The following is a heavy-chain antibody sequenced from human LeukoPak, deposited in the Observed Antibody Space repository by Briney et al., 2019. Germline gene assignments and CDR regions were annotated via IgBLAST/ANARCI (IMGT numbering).Heavy chain of an antibody. J-gene: IGHJ4*02. CDR2: IYYSGST. CDR3: ARSGIAVAGTLDY. Sequence: SETLSLTCTVSGGSISSGGYYWSWIRQHPGKGLEWIGYIYYSGSTYYNPSLKSRVTISVDTSKNQFSLKLSSVTAADTAVYYCARSGIAVAGTLDYWGQGTLVTVSS. V-gene: IGHV4-31*03. D-gene: IGHD6-19*01. CDR1: GGSISSGGYY.